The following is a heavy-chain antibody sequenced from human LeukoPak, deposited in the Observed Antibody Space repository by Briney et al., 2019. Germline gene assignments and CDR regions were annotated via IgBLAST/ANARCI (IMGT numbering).Heavy chain of an antibody. CDR3: ASPTGLFGG. CDR2: IKQDGSEK. Sequence: PGGSLRLSCAVSGFTFSSYWMSWVRQAPGKGLEWVANIKQDGSEKYYVDSVKGRFTISRDNAKNSLYLQMSSLRVEDTAVYYCASPTGLFGGWGQGTLVTVSS. V-gene: IGHV3-7*01. D-gene: IGHD3-3*01. J-gene: IGHJ4*02. CDR1: GFTFSSYW.